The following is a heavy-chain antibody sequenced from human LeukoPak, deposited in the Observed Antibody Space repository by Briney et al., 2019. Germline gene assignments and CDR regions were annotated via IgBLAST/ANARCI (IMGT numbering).Heavy chain of an antibody. CDR3: AKDMGSGSYKGFLDY. D-gene: IGHD1-26*01. J-gene: IGHJ4*02. CDR1: GFTFGGYA. V-gene: IGHV3-9*01. Sequence: PGGSLRLSCAASGFTFGGYAMHWVRQDPGKGLEWVSGISWSSANVGYADSVKGRFTISRDNAKNSLYLQMNSLRVEDTALYYCAKDMGSGSYKGFLDYWGQGTLVTVSS. CDR2: ISWSSANV.